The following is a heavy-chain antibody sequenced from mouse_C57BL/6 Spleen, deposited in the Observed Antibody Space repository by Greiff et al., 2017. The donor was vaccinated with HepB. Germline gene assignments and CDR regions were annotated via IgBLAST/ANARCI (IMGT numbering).Heavy chain of an antibody. CDR2: INPYNGGT. CDR3: ARSGEFITTVVASYYYAMDY. CDR1: GYTFTDYY. D-gene: IGHD1-1*01. J-gene: IGHJ4*01. V-gene: IGHV1-19*01. Sequence: VQLQQSGPVLVKPGASVKMSCKASGYTFTDYYMNWVKQSHGKSLEWIGVINPYNGGTSYNQKFKGKATLTVDKSSSTAYMELNSLTSEDSAVYYCARSGEFITTVVASYYYAMDYWGQGTSVTVSS.